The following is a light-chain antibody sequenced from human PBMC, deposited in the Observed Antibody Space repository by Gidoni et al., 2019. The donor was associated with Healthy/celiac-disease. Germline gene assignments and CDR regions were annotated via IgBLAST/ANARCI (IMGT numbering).Light chain of an antibody. CDR1: QSISSY. CDR2: AAS. V-gene: IGKV1-39*01. J-gene: IGKJ1*01. Sequence: DIQMIQSPPSLSASVGDRVTITCRASQSISSYLNWYQQKPGKAPKLLIYAASSLQSGVPSRFSGSGSGTDFTLTISSLQPEDFATYYCQQSYSTPWTFGQGTKVEIK. CDR3: QQSYSTPWT.